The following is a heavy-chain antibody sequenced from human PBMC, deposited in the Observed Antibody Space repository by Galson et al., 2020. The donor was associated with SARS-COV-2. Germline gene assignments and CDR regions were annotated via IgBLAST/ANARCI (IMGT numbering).Heavy chain of an antibody. CDR1: GGSISSGSYY. V-gene: IGHV4-61*02. J-gene: IGHJ4*02. D-gene: IGHD6-19*01. CDR2: IYTSGST. CDR3: AYGVVAGTGY. Sequence: SETLSLTCTVSGGSISSGSYYWSWIRQPAGKGLEWIGRIYTSGSTNYNPSLQSRDTISIDTSKNQFSLELTSVTAADTAVYFCAYGVVAGTGYWGQGILVTVSS.